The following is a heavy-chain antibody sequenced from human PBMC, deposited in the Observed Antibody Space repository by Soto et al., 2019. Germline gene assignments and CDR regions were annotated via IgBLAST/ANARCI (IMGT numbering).Heavy chain of an antibody. V-gene: IGHV4-31*03. Sequence: SETLSLTCTVSGGSISSIPYYWTWIRQHPGEGLEWIGYIYNSGSTYYNPSLRSRVTISADTSKNQFSLKLSSVTAADTAVYYCAGDPGYTSGRTAYGMDVWGQGTAVTVSS. D-gene: IGHD6-25*01. CDR3: AGDPGYTSGRTAYGMDV. CDR1: GGSISSIPYY. CDR2: IYNSGST. J-gene: IGHJ6*02.